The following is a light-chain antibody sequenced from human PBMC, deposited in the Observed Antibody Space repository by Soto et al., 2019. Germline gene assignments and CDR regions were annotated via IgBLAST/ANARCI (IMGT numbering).Light chain of an antibody. CDR3: QQLNSYPIT. Sequence: DIQMTLTPSSLSASVGDRVTITCRASQSISSYLNWYQQKPGKAPKLLIYAASSLQSGVPSRFSGSGSGTEFTLTISRLQPEDFATYYCQQLNSYPITFGQGTRLEIK. J-gene: IGKJ5*01. CDR1: QSISSY. V-gene: IGKV1-39*01. CDR2: AAS.